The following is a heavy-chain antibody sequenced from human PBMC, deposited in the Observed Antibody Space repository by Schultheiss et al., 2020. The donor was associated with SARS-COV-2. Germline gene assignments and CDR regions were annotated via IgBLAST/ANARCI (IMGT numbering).Heavy chain of an antibody. Sequence: GESLKISCAASGFTFSSYWMHWVRQAPGKGLVWVSSISSSSSYIYYADSVKGRFTISRDNAKNSLYLQMNSLRAEDTAVYYCARARYCSSTSCLLYFDLWGRGTLVTVSS. CDR2: ISSSSSYI. CDR1: GFTFSSYW. J-gene: IGHJ2*01. V-gene: IGHV3-21*01. D-gene: IGHD2-2*01. CDR3: ARARYCSSTSCLLYFDL.